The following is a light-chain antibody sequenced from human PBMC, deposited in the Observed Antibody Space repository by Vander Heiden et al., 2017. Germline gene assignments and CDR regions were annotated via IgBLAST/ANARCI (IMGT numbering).Light chain of an antibody. Sequence: DIQMTQSPSSLSASVGDRVTITCRASQSISSYLNWYQQKPGKAPKLLIYAASSLQSGVPSRFSGSGSGTDFTRIIISLQPEEFATYDCQQSYSTPWTFGQGTKVEIK. CDR1: QSISSY. J-gene: IGKJ1*01. V-gene: IGKV1-39*01. CDR2: AAS. CDR3: QQSYSTPWT.